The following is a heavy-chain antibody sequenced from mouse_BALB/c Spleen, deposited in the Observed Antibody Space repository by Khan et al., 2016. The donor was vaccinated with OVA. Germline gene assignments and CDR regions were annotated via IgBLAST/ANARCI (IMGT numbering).Heavy chain of an antibody. CDR1: GYTFTTYG. Sequence: QIQLVQSGPELKKPGESVKISCKASGYTFTTYGMHWVNQAPGKGLKWMGWINTYTGELTYADDFKGRFAFSMDTSTSTAYLQINNLKNEDTATDFCSRPPYFWYSLDYWGQGTSVTVSS. V-gene: IGHV9-3-1*01. CDR3: SRPPYFWYSLDY. CDR2: INTYTGEL. D-gene: IGHD2-14*01. J-gene: IGHJ4*01.